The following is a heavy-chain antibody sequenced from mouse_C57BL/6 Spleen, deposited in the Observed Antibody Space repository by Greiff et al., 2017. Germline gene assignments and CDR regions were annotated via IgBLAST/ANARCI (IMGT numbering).Heavy chain of an antibody. CDR1: GYTFTSYW. CDR3: ARSSYDYFDY. CDR2: IDPSDSET. J-gene: IGHJ2*01. D-gene: IGHD2-3*01. V-gene: IGHV1-52*01. Sequence: QVQLKQPGAELVRPGSSVKLSCKASGYTFTSYWMHWVKQRPIQGLEWIGNIDPSDSETHYNQKFKDKATLTVDKSSSTAYMQLSSLTSEDSAVYYCARSSYDYFDYWGQGTTLTVSS.